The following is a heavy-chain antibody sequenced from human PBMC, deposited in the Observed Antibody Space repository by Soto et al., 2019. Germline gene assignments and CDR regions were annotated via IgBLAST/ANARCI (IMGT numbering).Heavy chain of an antibody. J-gene: IGHJ3*01. D-gene: IGHD6-19*01. V-gene: IGHV4-61*01. CDR3: ARSVVHQWLVHDAFDV. CDR1: GGSVSSGTYY. Sequence: SETLSLTCTVSGGSVSSGTYYWSWIRQPAGRGLEWMGYIYRGSPNYNPSLESRATISVDTSRTQFSLRLTSVTAADTAVYYCARSVVHQWLVHDAFDVWGRGTLVTVSS. CDR2: IYRGSP.